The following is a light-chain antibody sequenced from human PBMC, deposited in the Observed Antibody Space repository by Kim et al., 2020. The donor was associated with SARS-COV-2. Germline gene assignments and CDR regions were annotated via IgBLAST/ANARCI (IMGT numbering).Light chain of an antibody. Sequence: GQSSTISCTGTSSHVGAYNYVSWYQQHPGKVPKLMIYDVNNRPSGVSDRCSGSKSGNTASLTISGLQAEDEADYYCSSFTTSNTLVFGGGTQLTVL. CDR2: DVN. CDR3: SSFTTSNTLV. CDR1: SSHVGAYNY. V-gene: IGLV2-14*03. J-gene: IGLJ3*02.